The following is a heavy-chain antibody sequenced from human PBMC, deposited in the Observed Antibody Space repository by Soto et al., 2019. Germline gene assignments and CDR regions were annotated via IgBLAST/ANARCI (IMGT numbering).Heavy chain of an antibody. J-gene: IGHJ1*01. CDR2: INAGNGNT. CDR1: GYTFTSYA. Sequence: ASVKVSCKASGYTFTSYAMHWVRQAPGRRLEWMGWINAGNGNTKYSQKFQGRVTITRDTSASTAYMELSSLRSEDTAVYYCAREGYYDSSGYPEYFHQCGQVNLLAVYS. D-gene: IGHD3-22*01. V-gene: IGHV1-3*01. CDR3: AREGYYDSSGYPEYFHQ.